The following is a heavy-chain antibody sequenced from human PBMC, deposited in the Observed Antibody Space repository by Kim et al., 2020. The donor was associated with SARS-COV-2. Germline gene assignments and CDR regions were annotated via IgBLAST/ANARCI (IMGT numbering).Heavy chain of an antibody. V-gene: IGHV6-1*01. J-gene: IGHJ4*02. Sequence: VAEKSRITINPDTSKNQFPLQLNSVTPEDTAVYYCARGVISSSWFPYFDYWGQGTLVTVSS. D-gene: IGHD6-13*01. CDR3: ARGVISSSWFPYFDY.